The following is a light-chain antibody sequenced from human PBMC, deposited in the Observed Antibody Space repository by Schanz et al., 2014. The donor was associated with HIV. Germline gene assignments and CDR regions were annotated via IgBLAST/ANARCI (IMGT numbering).Light chain of an antibody. V-gene: IGKV3D-20*01. CDR3: QYFGNSGGT. CDR2: DAS. Sequence: EIVMTQTPATLSVSPGERATLSCRASQSVSTKLAWYQQKPGLAPRLLIYDASSRATGIPDRFSGTGSGTDFTLTISRLEPEDFAVYFCQYFGNSGGTFGGGTKVEIK. CDR1: QSVSTK. J-gene: IGKJ4*01.